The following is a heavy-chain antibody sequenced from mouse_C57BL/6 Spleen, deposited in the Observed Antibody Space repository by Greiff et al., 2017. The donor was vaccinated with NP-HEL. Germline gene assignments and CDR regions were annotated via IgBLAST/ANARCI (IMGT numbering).Heavy chain of an antibody. D-gene: IGHD1-1*01. CDR1: GNTFTSYW. CDR2: IDPSDSYT. Sequence: QVQLQQPGAELVRPGTSVKLSCKASGNTFTSYWMHWVKQRPGQGLEWIGVIDPSDSYTNYNQKFKGKATLTVDTSSSTAYMQLSSLTSEDSAVYYCARGQTLRNYFDYWGQGTTLTVSS. V-gene: IGHV1-59*01. CDR3: ARGQTLRNYFDY. J-gene: IGHJ2*01.